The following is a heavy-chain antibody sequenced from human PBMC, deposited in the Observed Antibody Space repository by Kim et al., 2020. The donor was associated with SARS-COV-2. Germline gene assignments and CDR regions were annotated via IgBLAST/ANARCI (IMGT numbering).Heavy chain of an antibody. D-gene: IGHD3-16*01. J-gene: IGHJ6*02. Sequence: GGSLRLSCAASGFTFSSYGMHWVRQAPGKGLEWVAVISYDGSNKYYADSVKGRFTISRDNSKNTLYLQMNSLRAEDTAVYYCAKDLRGLGYGMDVWGQGTTVTVSS. CDR1: GFTFSSYG. V-gene: IGHV3-30*18. CDR2: ISYDGSNK. CDR3: AKDLRGLGYGMDV.